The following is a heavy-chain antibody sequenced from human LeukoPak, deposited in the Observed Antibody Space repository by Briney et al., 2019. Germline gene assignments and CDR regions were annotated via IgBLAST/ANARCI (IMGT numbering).Heavy chain of an antibody. Sequence: ASVKVSCKASGYSFTTYGISWVRQAPGQGLEWMGWISPYNGNTDYAQKLQGRVTKTTDTSTTTAYMELRSLTSDDTAVYFCARDHGDYGQIDYWGQGTLVTVSS. V-gene: IGHV1-18*01. D-gene: IGHD4-17*01. CDR3: ARDHGDYGQIDY. CDR1: GYSFTTYG. J-gene: IGHJ4*02. CDR2: ISPYNGNT.